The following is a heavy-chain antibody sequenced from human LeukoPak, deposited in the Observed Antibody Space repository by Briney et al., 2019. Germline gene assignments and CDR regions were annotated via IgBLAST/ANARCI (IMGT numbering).Heavy chain of an antibody. CDR2: INHSGST. CDR3: ARGRLGSSWYRPLDY. J-gene: IGHJ4*02. V-gene: IGHV4-34*01. Sequence: SETLSLTCAVYGGSFSGYYWSWIRQPPGKGLEWIGEINHSGSTNYNPSLKSRVTISVDTSKNQFSLKLSSVTAADTDVYYCARGRLGSSWYRPLDYWGQGTLVTVSS. CDR1: GGSFSGYY. D-gene: IGHD6-13*01.